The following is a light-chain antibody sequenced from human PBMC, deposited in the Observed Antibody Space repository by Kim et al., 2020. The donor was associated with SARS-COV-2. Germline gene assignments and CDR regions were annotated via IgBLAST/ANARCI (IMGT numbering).Light chain of an antibody. CDR1: KLGDKY. CDR3: QAWDSSIYWV. V-gene: IGLV3-1*01. Sequence: SYELTQPPSVSVSPGQTASITCSGDKLGDKYACWYQRKPGQSPVLVIYQDSKRPSGIPERFSGSNSGNTATLTISGTQAMDEADYYCQAWDSSIYWVFGGGTQLTVL. CDR2: QDS. J-gene: IGLJ3*02.